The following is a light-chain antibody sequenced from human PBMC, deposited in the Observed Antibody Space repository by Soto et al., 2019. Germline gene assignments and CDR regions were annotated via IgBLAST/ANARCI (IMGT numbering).Light chain of an antibody. V-gene: IGLV2-14*03. Sequence: QSALTQPASVSGSPGQSITISCTGTSSDVGGYNYVSWYQQHPGKAPKVMIYDVSNRPSGVSNRFSGSKSGNTASLTISGLQAGDEADYYCSSYTSSNTLLFGGGTKVTV. CDR1: SSDVGGYNY. J-gene: IGLJ2*01. CDR3: SSYTSSNTLL. CDR2: DVS.